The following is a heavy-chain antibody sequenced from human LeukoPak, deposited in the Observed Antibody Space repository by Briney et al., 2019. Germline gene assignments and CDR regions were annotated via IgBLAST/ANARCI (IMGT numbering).Heavy chain of an antibody. CDR1: GFTFSSYW. V-gene: IGHV3-7*01. CDR2: IKQDGSEK. Sequence: GGSLRLSCAASGFTFSSYWMSWVRQAPGKGLEWVANIKQDGSEKYYVDSVKGRFTISRDNAKNSLYLQMNSLRAEDTAVYYCARDIPPVYYYGSGSYNYMDVWGKGTTVTVSS. D-gene: IGHD3-10*01. J-gene: IGHJ6*03. CDR3: ARDIPPVYYYGSGSYNYMDV.